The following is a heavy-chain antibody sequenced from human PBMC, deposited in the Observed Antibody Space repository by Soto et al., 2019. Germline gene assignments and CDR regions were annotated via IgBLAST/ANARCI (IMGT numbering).Heavy chain of an antibody. V-gene: IGHV3-23*01. CDR3: ATVHSTSRSFDY. Sequence: EVQLLESGGGLVQPGGSLRLSCAASGFTFSMSAMTWVRQAPGKGLEWASTTGLNGRTTYYADSVKGRFTVSRDNSKNTLDLHMSSLRAEDTAVYYCATVHSTSRSFDYWGQGTLVTVSS. D-gene: IGHD6-6*01. J-gene: IGHJ4*02. CDR1: GFTFSMSA. CDR2: TGLNGRTT.